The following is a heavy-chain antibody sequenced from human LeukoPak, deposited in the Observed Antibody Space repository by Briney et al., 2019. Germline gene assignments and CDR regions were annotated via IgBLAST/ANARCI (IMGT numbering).Heavy chain of an antibody. CDR1: GFTFRTHA. D-gene: IGHD3-22*01. CDR2: ISGRGDNT. Sequence: GGSLRLSCAASGFTFRTHAISWVRQAPGKGLEWVSAISGRGDNTYYSDSVKGRFTISRDTSRYTLYLQMSSLRAEDTAIYYCARPHLDGYYYYFDYWGQGTLVTVSS. V-gene: IGHV3-23*01. CDR3: ARPHLDGYYYYFDY. J-gene: IGHJ4*02.